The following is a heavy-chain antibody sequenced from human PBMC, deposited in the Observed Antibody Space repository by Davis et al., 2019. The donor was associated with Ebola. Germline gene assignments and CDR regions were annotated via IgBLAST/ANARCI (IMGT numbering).Heavy chain of an antibody. D-gene: IGHD1-26*01. J-gene: IGHJ4*02. CDR2: FDPEDGET. Sequence: ASVKVSCKVSAYTLTELSIHWVRQAPGKGLEWMGGFDPEDGETIYAQKFQGRVTMTEDTSTDTAYMELSSLRSEDTAVYYCATDQGGARPFDYWGQGTLVTVSS. CDR3: ATDQGGARPFDY. V-gene: IGHV1-24*01. CDR1: AYTLTELS.